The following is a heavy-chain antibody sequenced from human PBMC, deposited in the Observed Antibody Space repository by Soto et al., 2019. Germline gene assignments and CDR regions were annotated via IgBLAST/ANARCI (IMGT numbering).Heavy chain of an antibody. CDR3: ARVEHEKYGMDL. J-gene: IGHJ6*02. CDR1: GGTFSSYT. Sequence: QLVQSGAEVKKPGSSVKVSCKVSGGTFSSYTITWVRQAPGEGLEWMGRIIPMFDIINYAQKFQGRVTITADKSTNTAYMELTSLKSDDTAVYYCARVEHEKYGMDLWGQGTTVTVSS. CDR2: IIPMFDII. V-gene: IGHV1-69*02.